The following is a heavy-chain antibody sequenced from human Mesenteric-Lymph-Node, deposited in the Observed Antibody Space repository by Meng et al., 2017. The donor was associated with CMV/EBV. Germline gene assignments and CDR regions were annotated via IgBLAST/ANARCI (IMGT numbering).Heavy chain of an antibody. CDR3: ARRGNYDSDYSEY. CDR1: GDSISNSTYY. Sequence: QLQLQEPGPGLVKPSETLSLSCIFSGDSISNSTYYWTWIRQPPGKGLEWIGSVHHSGTTYYNPSLKGRLTISVDTSANLFSLRLTTVTAADTATYYCARRGNYDSDYSEYWGQGTLVTVSS. CDR2: VHHSGTT. J-gene: IGHJ4*02. V-gene: IGHV4-39*01. D-gene: IGHD3-22*01.